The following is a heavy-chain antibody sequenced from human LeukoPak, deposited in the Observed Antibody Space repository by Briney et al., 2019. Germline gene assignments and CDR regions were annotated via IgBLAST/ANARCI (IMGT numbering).Heavy chain of an antibody. CDR2: IWSDGSSK. V-gene: IGHV3-33*01. CDR1: GFTFSSYG. Sequence: GGSLRLSCAASGFTFSSYGMHWVRQAPGKGLERVAVIWSDGSSKHYADSVKGRFTISRDNSKNTLYLQMNSLGAEDTAVYYCARGQPPSYYDMDVWGQGTTVSVSS. CDR3: ARGQPPSYYDMDV. D-gene: IGHD6-13*01. J-gene: IGHJ6*02.